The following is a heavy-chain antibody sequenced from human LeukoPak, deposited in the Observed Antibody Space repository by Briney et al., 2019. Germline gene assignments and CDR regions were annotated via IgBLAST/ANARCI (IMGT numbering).Heavy chain of an antibody. Sequence: GGSLRLSCAASGFTFHNYAMTWVRYAPGKGLEWVSYISSSGSTIYYADSVKGRFTISRDNAKNSLYLQMNSLRAEDTAVYYCAREGYSYGNFDYWGQGTLVTVSS. V-gene: IGHV3-48*03. J-gene: IGHJ4*02. CDR2: ISSSGSTI. CDR1: GFTFHNYA. CDR3: AREGYSYGNFDY. D-gene: IGHD5-18*01.